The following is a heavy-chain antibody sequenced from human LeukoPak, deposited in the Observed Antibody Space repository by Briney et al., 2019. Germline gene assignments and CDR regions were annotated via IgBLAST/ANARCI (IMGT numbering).Heavy chain of an antibody. V-gene: IGHV3-30-3*01. D-gene: IGHD2-21*02. CDR2: ISSDGSDK. CDR1: GFTFSYYA. Sequence: SGGSLRLSCAASGFTFSYYAMHWVRQAPGKGLEWVAFISSDGSDKYYADSMKGRFTISRDNSKNTLYPQMTSLRGEDTAMYYCAREGTARDAFDIWGQGTMVTVSS. J-gene: IGHJ3*02. CDR3: AREGTARDAFDI.